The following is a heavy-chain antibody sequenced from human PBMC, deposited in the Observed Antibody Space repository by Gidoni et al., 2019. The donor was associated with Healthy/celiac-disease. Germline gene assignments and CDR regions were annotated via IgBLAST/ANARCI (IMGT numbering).Heavy chain of an antibody. J-gene: IGHJ3*02. D-gene: IGHD3-10*01. CDR3: ARGYYGGAFDI. CDR1: GFTFSDHY. Sequence: EVQLVESGGGLVQPGGSLRLSCAASGFTFSDHYMDWVRQAPGKGLEWVGRTRNKANSYTTEYAASVKGRFTISRDDSKNSLYLQMNSLKTEDTAVYYCARGYYGGAFDIWGQGTMVTVSS. V-gene: IGHV3-72*01. CDR2: TRNKANSYTT.